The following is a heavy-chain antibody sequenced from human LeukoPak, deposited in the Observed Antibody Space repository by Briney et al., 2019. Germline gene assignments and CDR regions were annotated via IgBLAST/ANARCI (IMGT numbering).Heavy chain of an antibody. CDR3: ARAPPYGGPDY. D-gene: IGHD4-17*01. J-gene: IGHJ4*02. Sequence: SETLSLTCTVSGGSISSYYWSWIRQPPGKGLEWIGYIYYSGSTNYNPSLKSRVTISVDTSKNQFSLKLSSVTAADTAVYYCARAPPYGGPDYWGQGTLVTVSS. CDR1: GGSISSYY. V-gene: IGHV4-59*01. CDR2: IYYSGST.